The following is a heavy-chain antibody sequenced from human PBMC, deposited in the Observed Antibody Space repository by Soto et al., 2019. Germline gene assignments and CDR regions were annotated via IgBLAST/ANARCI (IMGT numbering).Heavy chain of an antibody. CDR3: ARDLWGYCGTDCYPLDV. J-gene: IGHJ6*02. V-gene: IGHV4-59*01. Sequence: QVQLQESGPGLVKPSETLSLTCTVSGGSISGYYWSWIRQPPGKGLEWIGYMYNTGSTVYNPSFKHRVTISVDTSKNQFSLKLNSVTAADTAVYYCARDLWGYCGTDCYPLDVWGQGTTVTVSS. CDR2: MYNTGST. CDR1: GGSISGYY. D-gene: IGHD2-21*02.